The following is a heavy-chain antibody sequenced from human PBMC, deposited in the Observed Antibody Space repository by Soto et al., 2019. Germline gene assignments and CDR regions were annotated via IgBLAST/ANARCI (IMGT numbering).Heavy chain of an antibody. CDR3: ARVAVITAAGTSDY. D-gene: IGHD6-13*01. J-gene: IGHJ4*02. Sequence: GGSLRLSCTASGFTFSDYYMSWIRQVPGKGLEWVAYISGTSDSIPYADSVKGRFTISRDNAKNSLYLQMNSLRAEDTAVYYCARVAVITAAGTSDYWGQGTLVTVSS. V-gene: IGHV3-11*06. CDR1: GFTFSDYY. CDR2: ISGTSDSI.